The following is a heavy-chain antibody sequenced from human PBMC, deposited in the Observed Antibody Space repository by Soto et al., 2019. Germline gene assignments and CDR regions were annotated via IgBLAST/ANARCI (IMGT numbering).Heavy chain of an antibody. D-gene: IGHD2-15*01. V-gene: IGHV3-21*01. CDR2: MSRSSRYI. J-gene: IGHJ4*02. Sequence: GGSLRLSCAASGFTFNSYSMNWVRQAPGKGLEWVSSMSRSSRYIYYADSVKGRFTISRDNAKNSVYLQMNSLRAEDTAVYYCARDGGVAATLANYFDYWGQGTLVTVSS. CDR3: ARDGGVAATLANYFDY. CDR1: GFTFNSYS.